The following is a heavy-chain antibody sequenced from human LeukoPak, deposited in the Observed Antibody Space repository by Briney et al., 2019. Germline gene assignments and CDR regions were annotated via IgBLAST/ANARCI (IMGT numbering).Heavy chain of an antibody. CDR1: GFTFSTYG. Sequence: GGSLRLSCAASGFTFSTYGMHWVHQAPGKGLEWVAVIWYDGSKKHYVDSVKGRFTISRDDSKNTVYLQMNSLRAEDTAVYYCARDYGYTPDYWGQGTLVTVSS. CDR3: ARDYGYTPDY. J-gene: IGHJ4*02. CDR2: IWYDGSKK. V-gene: IGHV3-33*01. D-gene: IGHD6-13*01.